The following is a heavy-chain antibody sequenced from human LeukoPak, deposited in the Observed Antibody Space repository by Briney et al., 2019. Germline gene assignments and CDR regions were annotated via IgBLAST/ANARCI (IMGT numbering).Heavy chain of an antibody. CDR2: INHSGST. D-gene: IGHD3-16*01. Sequence: SETLSLTCAVYGGSVSGYYWSWIRQPPGKGLEWIGDINHSGSTNYNPSLRSRVTISVDTSKNQFSLNLSSVAAADTAVYYCALGGGRDFDYWGQGTLVTVSS. V-gene: IGHV4-34*01. J-gene: IGHJ4*02. CDR1: GGSVSGYY. CDR3: ALGGGRDFDY.